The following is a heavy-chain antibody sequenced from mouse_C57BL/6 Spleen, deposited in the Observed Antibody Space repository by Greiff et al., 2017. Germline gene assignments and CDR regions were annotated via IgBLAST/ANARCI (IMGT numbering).Heavy chain of an antibody. J-gene: IGHJ1*03. V-gene: IGHV3-6*01. CDR3: ARDLIVTWYFDV. CDR1: GYSITSGYY. D-gene: IGHD2-5*01. Sequence: DVKLQESGPGLVKPSQSLSLTCSVTGYSITSGYYWNWIRQFPGNKLEWMGYISYDGSNNYNPSLKNRISITRDTSKNQFFLKLNSVTTEDTATYYCARDLIVTWYFDVWGTGTTVTVSS. CDR2: ISYDGSN.